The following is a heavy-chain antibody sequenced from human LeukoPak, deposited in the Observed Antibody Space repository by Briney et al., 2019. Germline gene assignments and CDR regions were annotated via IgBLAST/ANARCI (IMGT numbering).Heavy chain of an antibody. V-gene: IGHV3-23*01. J-gene: IGHJ6*03. CDR2: ISGSGGST. Sequence: ETLSLTCTVSGGSISSSSYYWGWIRQPPGKGLEWVSAISGSGGSTYYADSVKGRFTISRDNSKNTLYLQMNSLRAEDTAVYYCAKLSDGSGSYMGYYYYYYMDVWGKGTTVTVSS. D-gene: IGHD3-10*01. CDR3: AKLSDGSGSYMGYYYYYYMDV. CDR1: GGSISSSSYY.